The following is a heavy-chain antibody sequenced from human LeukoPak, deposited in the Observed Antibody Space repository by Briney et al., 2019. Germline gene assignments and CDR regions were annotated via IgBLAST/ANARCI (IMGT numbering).Heavy chain of an antibody. Sequence: ASVKVSCKASGGTFSSYAISWVRQAPGQGLEWMGGIIPIFGTANYAQKFQGRVTITADESTSTAYMELSSLRSEDTAVYYCARDRSLGLAAAGPLGYWGQGTLVTVSS. CDR2: IIPIFGTA. J-gene: IGHJ4*02. V-gene: IGHV1-69*13. D-gene: IGHD6-13*01. CDR3: ARDRSLGLAAAGPLGY. CDR1: GGTFSSYA.